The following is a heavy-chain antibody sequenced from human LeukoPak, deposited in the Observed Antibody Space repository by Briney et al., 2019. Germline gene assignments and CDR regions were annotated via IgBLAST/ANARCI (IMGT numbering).Heavy chain of an antibody. D-gene: IGHD2-15*01. CDR3: ARARSYCSGGSCRRSRLQFDY. V-gene: IGHV4-39*07. J-gene: IGHJ4*02. CDR2: IYYNGST. Sequence: QPSETLSLTCTVSGGSISSSSYYWGWIRQPPGKGLEWIGSIYYNGSTYYNPSLKSRVTISVDTSKNQFSLKLSSVTAADTAVYYCARARSYCSGGSCRRSRLQFDYWGQGTLVTVSS. CDR1: GGSISSSSYY.